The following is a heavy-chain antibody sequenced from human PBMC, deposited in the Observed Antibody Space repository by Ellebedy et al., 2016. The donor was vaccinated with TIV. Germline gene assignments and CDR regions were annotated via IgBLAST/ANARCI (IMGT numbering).Heavy chain of an antibody. V-gene: IGHV4-59*01. CDR3: ARGATHRRSTVITNFDC. J-gene: IGHJ4*02. D-gene: IGHD4-23*01. CDR1: GGFISGYY. Sequence: MPSETLSLTCSVSGGFISGYYWSWIRQPPGKGLEWIGRVYYTGTTNYLPSLKSRVTISVDTSKNQFSLKLTSVTAADTAVYYCARGATHRRSTVITNFDCWGQGTLVTVSS. CDR2: VYYTGTT.